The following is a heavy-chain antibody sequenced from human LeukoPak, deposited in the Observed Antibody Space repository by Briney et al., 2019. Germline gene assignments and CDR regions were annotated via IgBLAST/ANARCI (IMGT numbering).Heavy chain of an antibody. CDR1: GFTFSDYY. J-gene: IGHJ4*02. D-gene: IGHD3-22*01. V-gene: IGHV3-11*01. Sequence: PGGSLRLSCAASGFTFSDYYMSWIRQTPGKGLEWVSYISSSGSTIYYADSVKGRFTISRDNAKNSLYLQMNSLRAKDTAVYYCARDLYYDSSGGLDYWGQGTLVTVSS. CDR2: ISSSGSTI. CDR3: ARDLYYDSSGGLDY.